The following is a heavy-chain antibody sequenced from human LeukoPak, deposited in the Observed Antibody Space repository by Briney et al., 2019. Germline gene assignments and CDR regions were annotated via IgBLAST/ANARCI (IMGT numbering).Heavy chain of an antibody. CDR3: ARDGGRFAAAAGTRGYYYYYMDV. Sequence: ASVKVSCKASGYTFTSYGISWVRRAPGQGLEWMGWISAYNGNTNYAQKLQGRVTMTTDTSTSTAYMELRSLRSDDTAVYYCARDGGRFAAAAGTRGYYYYYMDVWGKGTTVTISS. D-gene: IGHD6-13*01. V-gene: IGHV1-18*01. CDR1: GYTFTSYG. J-gene: IGHJ6*03. CDR2: ISAYNGNT.